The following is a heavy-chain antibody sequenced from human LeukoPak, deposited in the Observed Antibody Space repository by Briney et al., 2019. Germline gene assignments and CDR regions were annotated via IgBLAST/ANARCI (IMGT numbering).Heavy chain of an antibody. V-gene: IGHV3-9*01. Sequence: HPGGTLRLSCAASGFTFDDYAMHWVRQAPGKGLEWASGISWNSGSIGYADSVKGRFTISRDNAKNSLYLQMNSLRAEDTALYYCAKGKFHLRPGDAFDIWGQGTMVTVSS. CDR1: GFTFDDYA. CDR2: ISWNSGSI. D-gene: IGHD5/OR15-5a*01. J-gene: IGHJ3*02. CDR3: AKGKFHLRPGDAFDI.